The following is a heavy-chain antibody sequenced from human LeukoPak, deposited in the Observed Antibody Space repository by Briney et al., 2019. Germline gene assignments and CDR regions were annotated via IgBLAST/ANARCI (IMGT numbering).Heavy chain of an antibody. V-gene: IGHV4-39*01. CDR3: ALLGYCSSTSCFRPPFYFDY. CDR1: GGSISSSSYY. D-gene: IGHD2-2*01. CDR2: IYYSGST. J-gene: IGHJ4*02. Sequence: PSETLSLTCTVSGGSISSSSYYWGWIRQPPGKGLEWIGSIYYSGSTYYNPSLKSRVTISVDTSKNQFSLKLSSVTAADTAVYCCALLGYCSSTSCFRPPFYFDYWGQGTLVTVSS.